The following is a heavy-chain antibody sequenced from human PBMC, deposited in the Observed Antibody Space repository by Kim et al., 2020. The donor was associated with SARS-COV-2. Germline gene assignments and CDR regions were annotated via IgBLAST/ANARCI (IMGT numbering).Heavy chain of an antibody. CDR1: GGSISSSSYY. V-gene: IGHV4-39*01. D-gene: IGHD6-25*01. J-gene: IGHJ3*02. CDR3: ARQAARGYSSVSDSGAFDI. Sequence: SETLSLTCTVSGGSISSSSYYWGWIRQPPGKGLEWIGSIYYSGSTYYNPSLKSRVTISVDTSKNQFSLKLRSVTAADTAVYYCARQAARGYSSVSDSGAFDIGGQGTMVPVSS. CDR2: IYYSGST.